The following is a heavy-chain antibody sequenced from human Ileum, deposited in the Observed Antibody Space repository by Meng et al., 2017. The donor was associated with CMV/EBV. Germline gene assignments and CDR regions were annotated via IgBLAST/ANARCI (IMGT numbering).Heavy chain of an antibody. CDR3: ARERALNFDY. CDR1: VDSVSGGGYS. V-gene: IGHV4-30-2*01. Sequence: CAVSVDSVSGGGYSWSWIRQPPGKVLEWIAYITHSGSINYNPSLKSRVTISLDKSKNQFSLNLSSATAADTAVYYCARERALNFDYWGQGTLVTVSS. J-gene: IGHJ4*02. CDR2: ITHSGSI.